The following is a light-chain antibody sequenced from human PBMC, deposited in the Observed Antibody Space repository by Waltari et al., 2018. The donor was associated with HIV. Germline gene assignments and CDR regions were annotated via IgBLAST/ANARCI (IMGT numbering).Light chain of an antibody. CDR3: AAWDDSLSGLWV. CDR1: SSNIGSNY. Sequence: QSVLTQPPSASGTPGQRVTISCSGSSSNIGSNYVYWYQQLPGTAPKLLIYRNNRRPSGCPDRFSGSKSGTSASLAISGRRSEDEADYYCAAWDDSLSGLWVFGGGTKLTVL. J-gene: IGLJ3*02. CDR2: RNN. V-gene: IGLV1-47*01.